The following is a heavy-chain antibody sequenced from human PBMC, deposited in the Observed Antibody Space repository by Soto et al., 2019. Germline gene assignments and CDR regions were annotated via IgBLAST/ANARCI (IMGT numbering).Heavy chain of an antibody. CDR1: GFSFISYS. V-gene: IGHV3-48*02. J-gene: IGHJ3*02. CDR3: VRVYASNTFDI. D-gene: IGHD2-2*01. CDR2: ISNSGSVI. Sequence: GGSLRLSCAASGFSFISYSMSWVRQAPGKGLEWVSYISNSGSVIHDADSVKGRFTISRDNAKNSLSLQMNSLRDEDTALYYCVRVYASNTFDIWGQGTVVTVSS.